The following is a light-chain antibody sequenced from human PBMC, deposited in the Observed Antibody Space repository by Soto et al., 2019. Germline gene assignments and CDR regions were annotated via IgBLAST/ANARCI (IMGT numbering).Light chain of an antibody. J-gene: IGKJ5*01. CDR3: QKSFSTPIN. CDR1: QSISNY. CDR2: GAN. Sequence: IQMTQSPSSLFASVGDTVTITCRPSQSISNYLNWYQGIPGKAPTLLIHGANNLHRGVPSRFRGSGSGTEFTLTITNLQPEDFASYYCQKSFSTPINFGQGTRLEIK. V-gene: IGKV1-39*01.